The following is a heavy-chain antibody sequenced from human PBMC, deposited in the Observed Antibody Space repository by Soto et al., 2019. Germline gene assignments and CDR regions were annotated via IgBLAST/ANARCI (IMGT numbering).Heavy chain of an antibody. CDR2: ISSSSTI. CDR1: GFTFSSYS. V-gene: IGHV3-48*02. D-gene: IGHD5-12*01. CDR3: TKEKSVMYSGYDAFDT. J-gene: IGHJ3*02. Sequence: GGSLRLSCAASGFTFSSYSMNWVRQAPGKGLEWVSYISSSSTIYYADSVKGRFTISRDNAKNSLYLQMNSLRDEDTAVYYCTKEKSVMYSGYDAFDTWGRGTMVTVSS.